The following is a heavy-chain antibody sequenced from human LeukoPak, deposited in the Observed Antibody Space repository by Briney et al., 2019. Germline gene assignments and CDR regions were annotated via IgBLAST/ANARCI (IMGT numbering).Heavy chain of an antibody. D-gene: IGHD3-22*01. CDR1: GYTFTGYY. V-gene: IGHV1-2*02. CDR2: INPNSGGT. Sequence: ASVKVPCKASGYTFTGYYMHWVRQAPGQGLEWMGWINPNSGGTNYAQKFQGRVTMTRDTSISTAYMELSRLRSDDTAVYYCARDGDPYYYDSSGYLHPLRYWGQGTLVTVSS. CDR3: ARDGDPYYYDSSGYLHPLRY. J-gene: IGHJ4*02.